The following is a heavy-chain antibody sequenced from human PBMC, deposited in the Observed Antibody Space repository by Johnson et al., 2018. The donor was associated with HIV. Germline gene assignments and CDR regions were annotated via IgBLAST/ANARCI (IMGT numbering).Heavy chain of an antibody. D-gene: IGHD2-21*01. J-gene: IGHJ3*01. CDR2: IYNDGSRT. V-gene: IGHV3-74*03. Sequence: VQLVESGGGLVQPGGSLRLSCAASGFAFRTYWMVWVRQVPGKRPVWVARIYNDGSRTTYADSVRGRFTISRDNAKYTVDLQMNSLRVEDTAVYYCAKVDCGGDTCAGHDPFDLWGQGTLVTVSS. CDR1: GFAFRTYW. CDR3: AKVDCGGDTCAGHDPFDL.